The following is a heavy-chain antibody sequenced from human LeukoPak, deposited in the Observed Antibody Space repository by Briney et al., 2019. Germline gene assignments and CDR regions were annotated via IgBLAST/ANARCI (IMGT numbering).Heavy chain of an antibody. CDR2: IYYSGST. CDR3: ARDNGRYGMDV. V-gene: IGHV4-59*12. D-gene: IGHD3-16*02. J-gene: IGHJ6*02. CDR1: GGSISGYY. Sequence: SETLSLTCSVSGGSISGYYWSWIRQPPGQGLEWIGYIYYSGSTNYNPSLKSRVIISRDTSKNQFSLNLSSVTAADTAVYYCARDNGRYGMDVWGQGTTVTVSS.